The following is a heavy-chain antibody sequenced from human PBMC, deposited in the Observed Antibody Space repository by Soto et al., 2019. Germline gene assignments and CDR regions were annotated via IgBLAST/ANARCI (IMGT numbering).Heavy chain of an antibody. Sequence: PAGSLRLSCAASGFTFSSYSMNWVRQAPGKGLEWVSSISSSSSYIYYADSVKGRFTISRDNAKNSLYLQMNSLRAEDTAVYYCARDDFAGYSSGWYRYWGQGTLVIVSS. CDR2: ISSSSSYI. J-gene: IGHJ4*02. V-gene: IGHV3-21*01. CDR3: ARDDFAGYSSGWYRY. CDR1: GFTFSSYS. D-gene: IGHD6-19*01.